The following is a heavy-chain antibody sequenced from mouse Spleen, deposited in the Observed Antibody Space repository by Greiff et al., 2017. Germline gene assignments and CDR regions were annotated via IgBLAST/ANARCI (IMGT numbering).Heavy chain of an antibody. J-gene: IGHJ4*01. D-gene: IGHD2-1*01. CDR3: ARIALPYGNYERYAMDY. CDR1: GFSLSTFGMG. Sequence: QVTLKVSGPGILQPSQTLSLTCSFSGFSLSTFGMGVGWIRQPSGTGLEWLAHIWWDDDKYYNPALKSRLTISKDTSKNQVFLKIANVDTADTATYYCARIALPYGNYERYAMDYWGQGTSVTVSS. CDR2: IWWDDDK. V-gene: IGHV8-8*01.